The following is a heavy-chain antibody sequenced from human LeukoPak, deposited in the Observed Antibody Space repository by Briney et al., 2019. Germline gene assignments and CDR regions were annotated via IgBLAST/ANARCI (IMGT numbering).Heavy chain of an antibody. Sequence: PSETLSLTCAVSGGSVTSYYWSWVRQVPGKGLEWIGYVYYSGTTNYNPSLKGRVTISVDTSKNQFSLRLTSVTAADTAVYYCARQTGSGLFILPGGQGTLVTVSS. J-gene: IGHJ4*02. CDR2: VYYSGTT. V-gene: IGHV4-59*08. CDR1: GGSVTSYY. D-gene: IGHD3/OR15-3a*01. CDR3: ARQTGSGLFILP.